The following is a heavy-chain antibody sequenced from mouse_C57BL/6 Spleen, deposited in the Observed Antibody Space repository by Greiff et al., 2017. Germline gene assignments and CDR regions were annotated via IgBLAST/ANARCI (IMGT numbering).Heavy chain of an antibody. V-gene: IGHV5-17*01. J-gene: IGHJ4*01. Sequence: EVQRVESGGGLVKPGGSLKLSCAASGFTFSDYGMHWVRQAPEKGLEWVAYISSGSSTIYYADTVKGRFTISRDNAKNTLFLQMTSLRSEDTAMYYCAKLLREYYAMDYWGQGTSVTVSS. CDR2: ISSGSSTI. CDR3: AKLLREYYAMDY. CDR1: GFTFSDYG. D-gene: IGHD1-1*01.